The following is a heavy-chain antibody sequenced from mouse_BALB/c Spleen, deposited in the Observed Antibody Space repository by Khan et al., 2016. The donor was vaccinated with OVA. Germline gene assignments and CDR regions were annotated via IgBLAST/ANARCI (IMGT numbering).Heavy chain of an antibody. CDR1: GYSITSGYA. V-gene: IGHV3-2*02. CDR2: ISYSGVT. CDR3: ARGNYYGYYFDY. D-gene: IGHD1-1*01. Sequence: EVQLQESGPGLVKPSQSLSLTCTVTGYSITSGYAWNWIRQFPGNKLEWMGYISYSGVTSYTPSLKSRISINRDTSKNQFFLQLNSVTTEDTATYYCARGNYYGYYFDYWGQGTTRTVSS. J-gene: IGHJ2*01.